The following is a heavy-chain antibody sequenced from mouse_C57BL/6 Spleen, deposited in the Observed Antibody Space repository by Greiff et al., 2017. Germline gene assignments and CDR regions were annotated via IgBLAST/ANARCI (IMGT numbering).Heavy chain of an antibody. CDR3: ASEDYYGSHAMDY. CDR1: GFTFSSYA. Sequence: DVKLVESGGGLVKPGGSLKLSCAASGFTFSSYAMSWVRQTPEKRLEWVATISDGGSYTYYPDNVKGRFTISRDNAKNNLYLQMSHLKSEDTAMYYCASEDYYGSHAMDYWGQGTSVTVSS. V-gene: IGHV5-4*03. D-gene: IGHD1-1*01. J-gene: IGHJ4*01. CDR2: ISDGGSYT.